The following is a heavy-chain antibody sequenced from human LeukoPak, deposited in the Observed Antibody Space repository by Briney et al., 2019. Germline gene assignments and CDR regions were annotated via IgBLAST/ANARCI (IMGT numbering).Heavy chain of an antibody. CDR3: ARGEAYGSGTVYFDY. D-gene: IGHD3-10*01. V-gene: IGHV4-59*01. CDR2: IYYSVST. J-gene: IGHJ4*02. CDR1: GGSISSYY. Sequence: PSETLSLTCTVSGGSISSYYWSWIRQPPGKGLEWIGYIYYSVSTNYNPSLKSRVTISVDTSKNQFSLKLSSVTAADTAVYYCARGEAYGSGTVYFDYWGQGTLVSVSS.